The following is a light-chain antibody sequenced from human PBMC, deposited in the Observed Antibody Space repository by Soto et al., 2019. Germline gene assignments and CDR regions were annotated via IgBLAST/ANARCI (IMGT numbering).Light chain of an antibody. CDR3: QQSHTTPTT. CDR2: GAS. J-gene: IGKJ5*01. V-gene: IGKV1-39*01. Sequence: DIPMTQSPSSLSASVGDRVTITCRADQAISSYLNWFQQKPGTAPRLLVFGASHLQTGVPSRFSGSGSGTHFTLTISGLQPEDFATYFCQQSHTTPTTFGQGTRVDIK. CDR1: QAISSY.